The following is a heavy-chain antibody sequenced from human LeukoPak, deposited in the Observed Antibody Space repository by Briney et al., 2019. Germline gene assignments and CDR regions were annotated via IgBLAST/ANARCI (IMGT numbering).Heavy chain of an antibody. J-gene: IGHJ6*02. CDR3: ARDQAYCGGDCYPPLYYYGMDV. V-gene: IGHV6-1*01. CDR2: TYYRSKWYN. CDR1: GDSVSSNSAA. D-gene: IGHD2-21*02. Sequence: SQTLSLTCAISGDSVSSNSAAWNWIRQSPSRGLEWLGRTYYRSKWYNDYAVSVKSRITINPDTSKNQFSLQLSSVTPEDTAVYYCARDQAYCGGDCYPPLYYYGMDVWGQGTTVTVSS.